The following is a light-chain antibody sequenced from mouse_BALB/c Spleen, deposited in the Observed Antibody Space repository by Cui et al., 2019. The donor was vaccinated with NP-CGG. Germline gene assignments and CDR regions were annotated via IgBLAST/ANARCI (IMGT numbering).Light chain of an antibody. CDR2: GTN. CDR3: ALWYSNHWV. V-gene: IGLV1*01. Sequence: QAVATQASALTTSPGETVTLTCRSSTGAVTTSNYANWVQEKPDHLFTGLIGGTNNRVPGVPARFSGSLIGDKAALTITGAQIEDEAIYFCALWYSNHWVFGGGTKLTVL. J-gene: IGLJ1*01. CDR1: TGAVTTSNY.